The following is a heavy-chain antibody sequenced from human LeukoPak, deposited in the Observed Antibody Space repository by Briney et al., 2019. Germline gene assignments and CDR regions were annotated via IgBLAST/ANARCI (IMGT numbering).Heavy chain of an antibody. CDR2: IRYDGRNK. J-gene: IGHJ6*03. CDR1: GFTFSTYG. V-gene: IGHV3-30*02. D-gene: IGHD1-26*01. CDR3: ARDPYSGNYGNYYYYYMDV. Sequence: GSLRLSCAASGFTFSTYGMHWVRQAPGKGLEWVAFIRYDGRNKYYADSVKGRFTISRDNAKNSLYLQMNSLGPEDTAVYYCARDPYSGNYGNYYYYYMDVWGKGTTVTISS.